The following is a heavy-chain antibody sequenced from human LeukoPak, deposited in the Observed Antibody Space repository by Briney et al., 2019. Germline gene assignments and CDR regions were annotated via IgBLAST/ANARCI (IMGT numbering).Heavy chain of an antibody. V-gene: IGHV3-53*01. Sequence: GGALPLSRPDSRCILHHNYMSLLRQAPRNAMDGIAVYSGGSTYYADSVKGRFTISRDNSKNTVFLQMNSLSAEDTAVYYCARSPNWLHDGGYFDLWGRGSLVTVSS. J-gene: IGHJ2*01. D-gene: IGHD5-24*01. CDR2: YSGGST. CDR3: ARSPNWLHDGGYFDL. CDR1: RCILHHNY.